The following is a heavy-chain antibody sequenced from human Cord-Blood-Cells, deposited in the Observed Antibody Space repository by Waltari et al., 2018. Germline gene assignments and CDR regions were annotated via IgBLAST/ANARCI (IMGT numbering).Heavy chain of an antibody. CDR2: INPNSGGT. V-gene: IGHV1-2*04. D-gene: IGHD1-26*01. Sequence: QVQLVQSGAEVKKPGASVVVFCKAFGYHFTAYYMIWLRQAPGQGLEWMGWINPNSGGTNYAQKFQGWVTMTRDTSISTAYMELSRLRSDDTAVYYCAREVGSYDAFDIWGQGTMVTVSS. J-gene: IGHJ3*02. CDR1: GYHFTAYY. CDR3: AREVGSYDAFDI.